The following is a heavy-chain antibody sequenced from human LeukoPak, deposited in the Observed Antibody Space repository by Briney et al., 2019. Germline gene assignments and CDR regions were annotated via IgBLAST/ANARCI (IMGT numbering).Heavy chain of an antibody. CDR1: GFTFSNYW. CDR3: ARVGQQQVQGAFDL. J-gene: IGHJ3*01. D-gene: IGHD6-13*01. V-gene: IGHV3-74*01. CDR2: INSDGINT. Sequence: GGSLRLSCAASGFTFSNYWMHWVRQAPGKGLVWVSRINSDGINTSYADSVKGRFTISRDNAKNSLYLQMNSLRAEDTAMYYCARVGQQQVQGAFDLWGQGTLVTVSS.